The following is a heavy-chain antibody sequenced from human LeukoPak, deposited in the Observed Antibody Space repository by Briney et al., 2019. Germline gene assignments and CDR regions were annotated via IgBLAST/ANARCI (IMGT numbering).Heavy chain of an antibody. V-gene: IGHV3-23*01. CDR1: GFTFSSYS. Sequence: GGSLRLSCAASGFTFSSYSMNWVRQAPGKGLECVSTISGSGSSTYYADSVKGRFTISRDSSKNTLYLQMNSLRAEDTAVYYCAKGREAYSGSYTPFDYWGRGTLVTVSS. CDR2: ISGSGSST. CDR3: AKGREAYSGSYTPFDY. J-gene: IGHJ4*02. D-gene: IGHD1-26*01.